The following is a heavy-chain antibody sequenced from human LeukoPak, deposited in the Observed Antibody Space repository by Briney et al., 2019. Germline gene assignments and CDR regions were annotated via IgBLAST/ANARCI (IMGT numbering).Heavy chain of an antibody. J-gene: IGHJ1*01. V-gene: IGHV3-11*06. Sequence: GGSLRLSCVASGLTFSDYYMSWIRQAPGKGLEWVSYISSSSSYTTYADSVKGRFTISRDDAKNSLYLQMNSLRAEDTAVYYCARGHFELWYWGQGTLVTVSS. D-gene: IGHD3-9*01. CDR1: GLTFSDYY. CDR2: ISSSSSYT. CDR3: ARGHFELWY.